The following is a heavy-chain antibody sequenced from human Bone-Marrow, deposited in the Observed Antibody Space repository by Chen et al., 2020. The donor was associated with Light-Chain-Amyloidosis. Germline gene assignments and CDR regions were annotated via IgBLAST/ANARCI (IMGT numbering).Heavy chain of an antibody. J-gene: IGHJ3*02. D-gene: IGHD3-3*01. CDR3: ARDRVVRFLGPGFDI. CDR1: GFTFSSYG. CDR2: IWYDGSNK. Sequence: QVQLVESGGGVVQPGRSLRLSCAASGFTFSSYGMHWVRQAPGKGLEWVAVIWYDGSNKYYADSVKGRFTISRDNSKNTLYLQMNSLRAEDTAVYYCARDRVVRFLGPGFDIWGRGTMVTVSS. V-gene: IGHV3-33*01.